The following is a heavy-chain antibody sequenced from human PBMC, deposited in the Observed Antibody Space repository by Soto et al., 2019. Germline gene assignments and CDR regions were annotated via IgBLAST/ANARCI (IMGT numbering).Heavy chain of an antibody. CDR1: GFTFSGYS. CDR2: ISSSSSYI. V-gene: IGHV3-21*01. Sequence: GGSLRLSCAASGFTFSGYSMNWFRQAPGKGREWVSSISSSSSYIYYADSVKGRFTISRDNAKNSLYLQMNSLRAEDTAVYYCARKKRIAARPGCYYYGMDVWGQGTTVTVSS. J-gene: IGHJ6*02. D-gene: IGHD6-6*01. CDR3: ARKKRIAARPGCYYYGMDV.